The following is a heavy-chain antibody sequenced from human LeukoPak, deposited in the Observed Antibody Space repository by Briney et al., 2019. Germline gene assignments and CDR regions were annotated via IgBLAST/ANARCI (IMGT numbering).Heavy chain of an antibody. V-gene: IGHV3-11*05. CDR2: MRRGSDVK. D-gene: IGHD6-13*01. CDR3: AREVGGSRAFDV. Sequence: GGSLRVSCAGSGFTFSDYYMAWSRQAPGKGLQRISYMRRGSDVKTYADSVKGRFTISRDNDKNSLYLQMNSLTAEDTAIYYCAREVGGSRAFDVWGQGTMVTVSS. J-gene: IGHJ3*01. CDR1: GFTFSDYY.